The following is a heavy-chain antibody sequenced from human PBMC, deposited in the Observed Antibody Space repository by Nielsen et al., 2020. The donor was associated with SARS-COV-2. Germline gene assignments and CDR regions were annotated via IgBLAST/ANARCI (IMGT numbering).Heavy chain of an antibody. Sequence: SQTLSLTCAISGDSVSSSSAAWNWIRQSPSRGLEGLGRTYYRSKWYNDYAVSVKSRITINPDTSKNQFSLHLNSVTPEDTAVYYCARARGAYGDYYYYYYTDVWGKGTTVTVPS. CDR3: ARARGAYGDYYYYYYTDV. CDR1: GDSVSSSSAA. CDR2: TYYRSKWYN. J-gene: IGHJ6*03. D-gene: IGHD4-17*01. V-gene: IGHV6-1*01.